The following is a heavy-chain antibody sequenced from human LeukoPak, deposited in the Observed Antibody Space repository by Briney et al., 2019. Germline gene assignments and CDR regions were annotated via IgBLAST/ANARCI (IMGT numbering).Heavy chain of an antibody. J-gene: IGHJ6*02. CDR2: IIPIFATP. D-gene: IGHD5-18*01. V-gene: IGHV1-69*13. CDR3: ARKTNTAMANYYYGMDV. CDR1: GYTFTTYD. Sequence: GASVKVSCKASGYTFTTYDLNWVRQAPGQGLEWMGGIIPIFATPNYAQKFQGRVTITADESTSTAYMELSSLRSEDTAVYYCARKTNTAMANYYYGMDVWGQGTTVTVSS.